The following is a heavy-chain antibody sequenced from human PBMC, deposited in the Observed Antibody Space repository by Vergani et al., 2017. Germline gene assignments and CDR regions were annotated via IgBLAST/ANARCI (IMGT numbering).Heavy chain of an antibody. CDR1: GFTFSSYG. D-gene: IGHD6-19*01. J-gene: IGHJ6*02. CDR3: AKDSSGWSYYYYYGMDV. Sequence: QVQLLESGGGLVQPGGSLRLSCAASGFTFSSYGMHWVRQAPGKGLEWVAVISYDGSNKYYADSVKGRFTISRDNSKNTLYLQMNSLRAEDTAVYYCAKDSSGWSYYYYYGMDVWGQGTTVTVSS. CDR2: ISYDGSNK. V-gene: IGHV3-30*18.